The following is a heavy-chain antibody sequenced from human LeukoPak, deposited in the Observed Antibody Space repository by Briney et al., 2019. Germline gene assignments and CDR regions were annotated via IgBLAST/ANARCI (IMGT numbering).Heavy chain of an antibody. J-gene: IGHJ4*02. CDR1: GGSFSGYY. Sequence: SETLSLTCAVYGGSFSGYYWSWIRQPPGKGLEWIGEINHSGSTNYNPSLKSRVTISVDTSKNQFSLKLSSVTAADTAVYYCASADDYVWGSCRYTEGTLVYWGQGTLVTVSS. V-gene: IGHV4-34*01. D-gene: IGHD3-16*02. CDR2: INHSGST. CDR3: ASADDYVWGSCRYTEGTLVY.